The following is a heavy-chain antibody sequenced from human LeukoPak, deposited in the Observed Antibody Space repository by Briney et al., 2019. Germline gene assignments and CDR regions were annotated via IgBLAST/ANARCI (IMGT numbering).Heavy chain of an antibody. CDR2: ISGSGGST. J-gene: IGHJ4*02. Sequence: PGGSLRLSCAASGFTFSSYAMSWVRQAPGKGLEGVSAISGSGGSTYYADSVKGRFTISRDNSKNTLYLQMNSLRAEDTAVYYCAAQLRFLEWLPFDYWGQGTLVTVSS. CDR1: GFTFSSYA. CDR3: AAQLRFLEWLPFDY. D-gene: IGHD3-3*01. V-gene: IGHV3-23*01.